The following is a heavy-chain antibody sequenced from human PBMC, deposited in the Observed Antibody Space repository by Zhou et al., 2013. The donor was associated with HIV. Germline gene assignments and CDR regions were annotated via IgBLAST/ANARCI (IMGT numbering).Heavy chain of an antibody. V-gene: IGHV1-69*04. CDR1: GGTFSSYA. D-gene: IGHD3-22*01. CDR3: ARDIEKHYYDSSGYFDY. CDR2: IIPILGIA. J-gene: IGHJ4*02. Sequence: QVQLVQSGAEVKKPGSSVKVSCKASGGTFSSYAISWVRQAPGQGLEWMGRIIPILGIANYAQKFQGRVTITADKSTSTAYMELSSLRSEDTAVYYCARDIEKHYYDSSGYFDYWGQGTLVTVSS.